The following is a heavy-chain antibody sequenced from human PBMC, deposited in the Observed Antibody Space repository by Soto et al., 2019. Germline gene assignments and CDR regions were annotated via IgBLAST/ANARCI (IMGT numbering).Heavy chain of an antibody. D-gene: IGHD3-9*01. J-gene: IGHJ4*02. CDR1: GDSIINGDYY. V-gene: IGHV4-30-4*01. CDR2: IYYSGNT. Sequence: QVQLQESGPGLVKPSQTLSLTCTVSGDSIINGDYYWIWIRQPPVKGLEWIGYIYYSGNTYYNPSLKSRVMISVDTSKNQFSLNLSSVTAADTAVYYCASGYYDILTGRDTKYYFDYWGQGALVTVSS. CDR3: ASGYYDILTGRDTKYYFDY.